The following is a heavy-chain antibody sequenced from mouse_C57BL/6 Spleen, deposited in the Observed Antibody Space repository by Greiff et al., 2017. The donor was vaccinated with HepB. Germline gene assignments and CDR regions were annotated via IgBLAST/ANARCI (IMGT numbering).Heavy chain of an antibody. CDR3: ASLNYGRDYYAMDY. CDR1: GFNIKDYY. Sequence: EVKVVESGAELVKPGASVKLSCTASGFNIKDYYMHWVKQRTEQGLEWIGRIDPEDGETKYAPKFQGKATITADTSSNTAYLQLSSLTSEDTAVYYCASLNYGRDYYAMDYWGQGTSVTVSS. J-gene: IGHJ4*01. V-gene: IGHV14-2*01. CDR2: IDPEDGET. D-gene: IGHD1-1*01.